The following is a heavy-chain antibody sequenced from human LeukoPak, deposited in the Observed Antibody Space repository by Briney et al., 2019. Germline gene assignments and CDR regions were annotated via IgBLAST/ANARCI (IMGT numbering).Heavy chain of an antibody. CDR2: IYSGGST. CDR1: GFTVSSNY. CDR3: ASYAYYYYMDV. D-gene: IGHD4-17*01. Sequence: PGGSLRLSCAASGFTVSSNYMSWVRQAPGKGLEWVSVIYSGGSTYYADSVKGRFTISRDNSKNTVYLQMNSLRAEDTAVYYCASYAYYYYMDVWGKGNTVTISS. V-gene: IGHV3-66*01. J-gene: IGHJ6*03.